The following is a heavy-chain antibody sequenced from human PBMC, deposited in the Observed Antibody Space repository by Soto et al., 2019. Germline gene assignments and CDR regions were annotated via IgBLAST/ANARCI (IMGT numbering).Heavy chain of an antibody. V-gene: IGHV4-59*08. CDR2: IYYSGST. CDR1: GGFISSYY. Sequence: PSETLSLTCTVSGGFISSYYWSWIRQPPGKGLEWIGYIYYSGSTNYNPSLKSRVTISVDTSKNQFSMKMSSVTAADTAVYYCARGSTIVRGAPSWFDPWGQGTLVTVSS. D-gene: IGHD3-10*01. CDR3: ARGSTIVRGAPSWFDP. J-gene: IGHJ5*02.